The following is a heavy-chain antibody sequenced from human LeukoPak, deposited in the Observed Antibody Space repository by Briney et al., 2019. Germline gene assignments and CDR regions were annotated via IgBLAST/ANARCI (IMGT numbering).Heavy chain of an antibody. CDR2: IIPIFGTA. CDR3: AIDAYDSSGEEYYFDY. CDR1: GGTFSSYA. Sequence: GASVKVSCKASGGTFSSYAISWVRQAPGQGLEWVGRIIPIFGTANYAQKFQGRVTITTDESTSTAYMELSSLRSEDTAVYYCAIDAYDSSGEEYYFDYWGQGTLVTVSP. V-gene: IGHV1-69*05. D-gene: IGHD3-22*01. J-gene: IGHJ4*02.